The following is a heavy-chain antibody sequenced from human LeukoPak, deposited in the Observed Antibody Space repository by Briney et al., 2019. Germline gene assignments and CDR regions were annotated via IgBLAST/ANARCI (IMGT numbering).Heavy chain of an antibody. D-gene: IGHD3-10*01. CDR3: ARSGPNFDY. V-gene: IGHV3-7*01. J-gene: IGHJ4*02. Sequence: PGGSLRLSCAASGFAFSSYWMTWVRQAPGQGLEWVANIKQDGSERYYVDSVKGRFTISRDNAKNSLYLQMNSLRAEDTAVYYCARSGPNFDYWGQGTLVTVSS. CDR2: IKQDGSER. CDR1: GFAFSSYW.